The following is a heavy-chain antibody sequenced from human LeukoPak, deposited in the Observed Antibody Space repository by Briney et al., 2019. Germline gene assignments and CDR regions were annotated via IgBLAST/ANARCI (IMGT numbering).Heavy chain of an antibody. CDR3: ARRNYDVLSGYYDVFDI. CDR2: IYSSGTT. Sequence: KTSETLSLTCTVSGVSISISNHYWTWIRQPPGKGLQWVGNIYSSGTTNYNPSLKSRVTISVDTSKNQFSLKLTSVTAADTAVYYCARRNYDVLSGYYDVFDIWDQGTMVTVSS. V-gene: IGHV4-39*01. CDR1: GVSISISNHY. J-gene: IGHJ3*02. D-gene: IGHD3-3*01.